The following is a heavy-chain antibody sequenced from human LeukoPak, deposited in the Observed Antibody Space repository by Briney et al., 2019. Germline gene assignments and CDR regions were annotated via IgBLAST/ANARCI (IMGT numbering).Heavy chain of an antibody. V-gene: IGHV3-30*18. J-gene: IGHJ4*02. Sequence: GGSLRLSCAASGFTFSSYGMHWVRQAPGKGLEWVAVISYDGSNKYYADSVKGRFTISRDNSKNTLYLQMNSLRAEDTAVYYCAKDHLGTGTTDYWGQGTLVIVSS. CDR2: ISYDGSNK. CDR3: AKDHLGTGTTDY. CDR1: GFTFSSYG. D-gene: IGHD1-7*01.